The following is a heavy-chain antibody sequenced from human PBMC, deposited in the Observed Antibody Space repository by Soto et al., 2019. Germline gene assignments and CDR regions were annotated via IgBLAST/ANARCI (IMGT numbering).Heavy chain of an antibody. D-gene: IGHD4-17*01. CDR2: IIPIFGTA. V-gene: IGHV1-69*13. J-gene: IGHJ3*02. Sequence: SVKVSCKASGGTFSNYAISWVRQAPGQRLEWMGGIIPIFGTANYAQKFQGRVTITADESTSTVYMELSNLRSEDTAVHYCAREGTTVVTPDAFDIWGQGTMVTVSS. CDR3: AREGTTVVTPDAFDI. CDR1: GGTFSNYA.